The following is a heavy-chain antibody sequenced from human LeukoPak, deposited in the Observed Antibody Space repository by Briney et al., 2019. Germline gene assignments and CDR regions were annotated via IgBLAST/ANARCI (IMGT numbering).Heavy chain of an antibody. CDR2: MNPNSGNT. J-gene: IGHJ4*02. V-gene: IGHV1-8*03. D-gene: IGHD2-2*01. CDR3: ARGRRVVVPAAIFYYFDY. Sequence: ASVKVSCKASGYTFTSYDINWVRQATGQGLEWMGWMNPNSGNTGYAQKFQGRVTITRNTSMSTAYMELSSLRSEDTAVYYCARGRRVVVPAAIFYYFDYWGQGTLVTVSS. CDR1: GYTFTSYD.